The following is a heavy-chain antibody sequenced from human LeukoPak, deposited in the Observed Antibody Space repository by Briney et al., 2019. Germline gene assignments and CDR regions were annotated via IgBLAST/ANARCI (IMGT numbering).Heavy chain of an antibody. CDR2: MNPDNGGT. Sequence: ASLKVSCKASGYTFTVYFMHWVRQAPGQGLEWMGLMNPDNGGTHYAQKFQGRVTMTRDSSIGTAYMELSRLTSDDTAVYYCATLGGHSLAAQNGYWGQGTLVTVSS. CDR3: ATLGGHSLAAQNGY. V-gene: IGHV1-2*02. J-gene: IGHJ4*02. D-gene: IGHD3-16*01. CDR1: GYTFTVYF.